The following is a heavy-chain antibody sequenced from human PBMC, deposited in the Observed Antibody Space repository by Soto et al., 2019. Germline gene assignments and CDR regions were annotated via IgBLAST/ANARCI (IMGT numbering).Heavy chain of an antibody. V-gene: IGHV4-59*01. D-gene: IGHD3-10*01. Sequence: SETLSLTCTFSGGSISSYYWSWTRQPPGKGLEWIGYIYYSGSANYNPSLKSRVTVSVDTSKNQFSLKLSSVTAADTAVYYCARHSAPYGSGSYQDSYYYYYYYMDVWGKGTTVTVSS. CDR1: GGSISSYY. CDR2: IYYSGSA. J-gene: IGHJ6*03. CDR3: ARHSAPYGSGSYQDSYYYYYYYMDV.